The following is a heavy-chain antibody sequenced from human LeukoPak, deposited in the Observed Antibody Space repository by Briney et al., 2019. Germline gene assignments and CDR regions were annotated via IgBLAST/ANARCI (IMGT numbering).Heavy chain of an antibody. CDR2: VVPIFGTT. J-gene: IGHJ4*02. CDR1: GGTFSSYT. CDR3: STLGHDSNGYCRPTDY. D-gene: IGHD3-22*01. Sequence: SVKVSCKASGGTFSSYTISWVRQAPGQGLEWMGRVVPIFGTTNYAQKFQDRVTITADKSTSTAYMQLSSLTSEDTAVYYCSTLGHDSNGYCRPTDYWGQGTLVTVSS. V-gene: IGHV1-69*08.